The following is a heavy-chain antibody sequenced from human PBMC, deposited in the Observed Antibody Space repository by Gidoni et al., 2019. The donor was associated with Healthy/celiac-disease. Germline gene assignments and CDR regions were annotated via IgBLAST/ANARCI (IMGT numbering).Heavy chain of an antibody. CDR2: SYWNDDK. CDR3: AHIINDFWSGYYFDY. CDR1: GFSLSTSGVG. D-gene: IGHD3-3*01. J-gene: IGHJ4*02. V-gene: IGHV2-5*01. Sequence: QITLKESGPTLVKPTQTLTLTCTFSGFSLSTSGVGVGWIRQPPGKALEWLALSYWNDDKRYSPSLKSRLTITKDTSKNQVVLTMTNMDPVDTATYYCAHIINDFWSGYYFDYWGQGTLVTVSS.